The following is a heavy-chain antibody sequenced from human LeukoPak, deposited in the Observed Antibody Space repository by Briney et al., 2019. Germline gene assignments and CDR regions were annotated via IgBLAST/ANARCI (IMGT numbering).Heavy chain of an antibody. V-gene: IGHV3-21*01. Sequence: PGGSLRLSCAASGFTFSRHWMTWVRQAPGKGLEWVSSISSSSSYIYYADSVKGRFTISRDNAKNSLYLQMNSLRAEDTAVYYCARDFIVAGTWGQGTLVTVSS. CDR1: GFTFSRHW. D-gene: IGHD5-12*01. CDR3: ARDFIVAGT. J-gene: IGHJ5*02. CDR2: ISSSSSYI.